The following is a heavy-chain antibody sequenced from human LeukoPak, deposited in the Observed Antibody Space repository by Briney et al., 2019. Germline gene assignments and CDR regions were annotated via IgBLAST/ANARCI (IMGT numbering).Heavy chain of an antibody. Sequence: NPSETLSLTCTVSRDSISRYYWNWIRQSPGRGLEWLGYIFHIGSTSYNPSLKSRVTMSLDTSKNQFSLKLRSLTAADTAVYYCARGSPLLLDVFDIWGQGTKVIVSS. CDR2: IFHIGST. CDR3: ARGSPLLLDVFDI. V-gene: IGHV4-59*01. D-gene: IGHD3-22*01. CDR1: RDSISRYY. J-gene: IGHJ3*02.